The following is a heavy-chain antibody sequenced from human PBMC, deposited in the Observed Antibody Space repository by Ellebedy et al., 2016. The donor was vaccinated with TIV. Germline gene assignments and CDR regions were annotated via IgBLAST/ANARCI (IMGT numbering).Heavy chain of an antibody. D-gene: IGHD3-10*01. V-gene: IGHV4-31*03. CDR1: GGSISSGGYY. CDR2: IYYSGST. J-gene: IGHJ3*02. CDR3: ARNSFTMVRGTDDAFDI. Sequence: SETLSLTCTVSGGSISSGGYYWSWIRQHPGTGLEWIGYIYYSGSTYYNPSLKSRVTISVDTSKNQFSLKLTSVTAADTAVYYCARNSFTMVRGTDDAFDIWGQGTMVTVSS.